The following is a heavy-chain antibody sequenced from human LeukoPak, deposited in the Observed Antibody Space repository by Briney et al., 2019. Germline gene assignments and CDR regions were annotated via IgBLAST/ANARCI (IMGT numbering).Heavy chain of an antibody. CDR3: AREREGYDSSGYYSYNWFDP. CDR2: IYYSGST. Sequence: SSETLSLTCTVSGGSISSYYWRWIRQPPGKGLEWIGYIYYSGSTNYNPSLKSRVTISVDTSKNQFSLKLSSVTAADTAVYYCAREREGYDSSGYYSYNWFDPWGQGTLVTVSS. J-gene: IGHJ5*02. V-gene: IGHV4-59*01. CDR1: GGSISSYY. D-gene: IGHD3-22*01.